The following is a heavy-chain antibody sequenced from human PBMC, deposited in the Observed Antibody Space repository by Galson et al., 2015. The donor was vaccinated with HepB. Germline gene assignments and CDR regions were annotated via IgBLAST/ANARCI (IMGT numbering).Heavy chain of an antibody. J-gene: IGHJ4*02. CDR2: IKSKTDGGTT. CDR1: GFTFSNAW. V-gene: IGHV3-15*01. CDR3: TTWAETAMVTFDY. Sequence: SLRLSCAASGFTFSNAWMSWVRQAPGKGLEWVGRIKSKTDGGTTDYAAPVKGRFTISRDDSKNTLYLQMNSLKTEDTAVYYCTTWAETAMVTFDYWGQGTLVTVSS. D-gene: IGHD5-18*01.